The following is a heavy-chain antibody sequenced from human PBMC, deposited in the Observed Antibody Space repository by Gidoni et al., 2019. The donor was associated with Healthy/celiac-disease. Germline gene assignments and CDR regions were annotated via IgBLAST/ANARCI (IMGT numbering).Heavy chain of an antibody. J-gene: IGHJ6*02. D-gene: IGHD6-13*01. V-gene: IGHV3-21*01. CDR1: GFTFSSYS. CDR3: ARAQSSSWYGVAYYYYGMDV. CDR2: ISSSSSYI. Sequence: EVQLVESGGGLVKPGGSLRLSCAASGFTFSSYSMNWVRQAPGKGLEWVSSISSSSSYIYYADSVKGRFTISRDNAKNLLDLQMNSLRAEDTAVYYCARAQSSSWYGVAYYYYGMDVWGQGTTVTVSS.